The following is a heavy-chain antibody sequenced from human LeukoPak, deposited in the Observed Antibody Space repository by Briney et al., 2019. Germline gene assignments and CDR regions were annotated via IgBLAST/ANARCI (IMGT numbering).Heavy chain of an antibody. J-gene: IGHJ5*02. V-gene: IGHV4-30-4*01. CDR3: ARDLGIAAAGPPTGFDP. CDR1: GASISGSNYY. Sequence: PSQTLSLTCTVSGASISGSNYYWSWIRQPPGKGLEWIGYIYHSGYTYYNPSLNSRLAISVDTSKNQFSLKLSSVTAADTAVYYCARDLGIAAAGPPTGFDPWGQGTLVTVSS. CDR2: IYHSGYT. D-gene: IGHD6-13*01.